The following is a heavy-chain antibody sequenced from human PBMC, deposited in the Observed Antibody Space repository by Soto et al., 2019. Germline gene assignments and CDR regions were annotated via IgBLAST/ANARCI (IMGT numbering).Heavy chain of an antibody. D-gene: IGHD3-3*01. Sequence: QVQLVQSGAEVKEPGSAVKVSCKAPADSFSSYGISWVRQAPGQGLEWMGGILPIFGTTNYAEKFKGRVTITADESTNTAYMELSSLRSEDTALYYCARVFPDGWVEPGVVRGYLDTWGRGTLVTVSS. V-gene: IGHV1-69*01. CDR3: ARVFPDGWVEPGVVRGYLDT. J-gene: IGHJ4*02. CDR1: ADSFSSYG. CDR2: ILPIFGTT.